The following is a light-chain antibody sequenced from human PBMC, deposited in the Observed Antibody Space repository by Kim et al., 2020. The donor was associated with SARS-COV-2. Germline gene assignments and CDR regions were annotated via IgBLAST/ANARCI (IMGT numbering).Light chain of an antibody. J-gene: IGKJ2*01. CDR3: QQYITFPYT. CDR1: QSISSW. Sequence: DIQMTQSPSTLSASAGDRVSITCRASQSISSWLAWYRQKPGKAPNLLIYKASTLETGVPSRFSGSGSGTEFTLTISSLQPDDFATYYCQQYITFPYTFGQGTKLEI. CDR2: KAS. V-gene: IGKV1-5*03.